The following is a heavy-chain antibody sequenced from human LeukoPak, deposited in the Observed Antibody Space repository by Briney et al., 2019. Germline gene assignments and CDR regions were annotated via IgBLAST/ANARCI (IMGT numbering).Heavy chain of an antibody. J-gene: IGHJ3*02. D-gene: IGHD4-11*01. CDR2: IYPGDSDT. CDR1: GYSFTSYW. V-gene: IGHV5-51*01. CDR3: ARPQYLRGDSAFDI. Sequence: GESLKISCKGSGYSFTSYWIAWVRQMPGKGLQWMGIIYPGDSDTRYSPSFQGQVTISADKSISTAYLQWSSLKASDTAMYYCARPQYLRGDSAFDIWGQGTMVTVSS.